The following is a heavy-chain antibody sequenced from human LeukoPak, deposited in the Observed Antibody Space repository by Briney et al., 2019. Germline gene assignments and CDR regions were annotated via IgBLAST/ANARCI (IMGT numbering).Heavy chain of an antibody. Sequence: PSETLSLTCTVSGYSISSGYYWGWIRQPPGKGLEWIGYIYYSGITNYNPSLKSRVTISVDTSKNQFSLKLSSVTAADTAVYYCARVPNLYSSSWSWSKLNWFDPWGQGTLVTVSS. D-gene: IGHD6-13*01. CDR3: ARVPNLYSSSWSWSKLNWFDP. J-gene: IGHJ5*02. CDR1: GYSISSGYY. V-gene: IGHV4-61*01. CDR2: IYYSGIT.